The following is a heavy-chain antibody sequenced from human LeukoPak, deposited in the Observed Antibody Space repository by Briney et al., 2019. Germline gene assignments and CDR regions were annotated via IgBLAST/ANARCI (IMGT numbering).Heavy chain of an antibody. J-gene: IGHJ4*02. CDR3: ARTDFDSDY. CDR2: ISSSGSTI. CDR1: GFTFSSYE. D-gene: IGHD3-3*01. V-gene: IGHV3-48*03. Sequence: GGSLRLSCAASGFTFSSYEMNWVRQAPGKGLEWVSYISSSGSTIYYADSVKGRFTISRDNAKNSLYLQMNSLRAEDTAVYYCARTDFDSDYWGQGTLVTVSS.